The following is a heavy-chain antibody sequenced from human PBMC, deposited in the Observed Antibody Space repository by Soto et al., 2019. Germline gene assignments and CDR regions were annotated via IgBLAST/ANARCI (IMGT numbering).Heavy chain of an antibody. CDR3: ARDGYKDWYFDL. V-gene: IGHV4-31*03. J-gene: IGHJ2*01. CDR2: IYYSGST. CDR1: GGSISSGGYY. Sequence: PSETLSLTCTVSGGSISSGGYYWSWIRQHPGKGLEWIGYIYYSGSTYYNPSLKSRVTISVDTSKNQFSLKLSSVTAADTAVYYCARDGYKDWYFDLWGRGTLVTVSS. D-gene: IGHD6-25*01.